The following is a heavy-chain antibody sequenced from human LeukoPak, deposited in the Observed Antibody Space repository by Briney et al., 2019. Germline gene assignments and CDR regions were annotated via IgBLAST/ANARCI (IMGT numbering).Heavy chain of an antibody. V-gene: IGHV4-39*07. J-gene: IGHJ6*03. CDR2: INHSGST. CDR3: ARGPVDSGYYYYYYMDV. D-gene: IGHD6-19*01. CDR1: SDSISSGSYY. Sequence: PSQTLSLTCTVSSDSISSGSYYWSWIRQPPGKGLEWIGEINHSGSTNYNPSLKSRVTISVDTSKNQFSLKLSSVTAADTAVYYCARGPVDSGYYYYYYMDVWGKGTTVTVSS.